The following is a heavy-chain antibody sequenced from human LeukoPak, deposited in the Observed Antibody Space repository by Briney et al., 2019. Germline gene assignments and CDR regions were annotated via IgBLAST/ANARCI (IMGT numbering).Heavy chain of an antibody. CDR3: ARDEWQQLALFEY. CDR1: GYTFTNHG. J-gene: IGHJ4*02. CDR2: ISGYNGNT. D-gene: IGHD6-13*01. Sequence: ASVKVSCKASGYTFTNHGISWVRQAPGQGLEWMGWISGYNGNTNYAQKFQGRVTMTTDTSTNIAYMELRSLRSDDTAVYYCARDEWQQLALFEYWGQGTLVTVSS. V-gene: IGHV1-18*01.